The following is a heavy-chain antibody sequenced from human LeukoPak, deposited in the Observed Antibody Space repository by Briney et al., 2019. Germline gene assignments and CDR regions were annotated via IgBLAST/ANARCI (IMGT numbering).Heavy chain of an antibody. J-gene: IGHJ4*02. V-gene: IGHV3-23*01. Sequence: PGGSLRLSCAASGFTFSTYEMNWVRQAPGKGLEWVSGIGAGGTFTYYADSVKGRFTIFRDNSRNTLYLQMNSLRADDTAVYYCAKDHDYTTYGYYFDYWGQGTLVTVSS. CDR2: IGAGGTFT. D-gene: IGHD4-11*01. CDR1: GFTFSTYE. CDR3: AKDHDYTTYGYYFDY.